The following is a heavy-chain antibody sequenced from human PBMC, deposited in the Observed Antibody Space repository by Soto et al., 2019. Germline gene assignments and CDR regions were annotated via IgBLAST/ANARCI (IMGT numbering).Heavy chain of an antibody. CDR3: ARDKDRLELGENYGYILDV. Sequence: QVQLVQSGAEVKKPGSSVKVSCKASGGTFSTSAISWVRQAPGQGLEWVGGIMPVFPTPDYAQNFQGRVTITADESTSTADLELTSLKADDTAVYYWARDKDRLELGENYGYILDVWGQGTAIAVSS. V-gene: IGHV1-69*12. D-gene: IGHD1-7*01. CDR2: IMPVFPTP. J-gene: IGHJ6*02. CDR1: GGTFSTSA.